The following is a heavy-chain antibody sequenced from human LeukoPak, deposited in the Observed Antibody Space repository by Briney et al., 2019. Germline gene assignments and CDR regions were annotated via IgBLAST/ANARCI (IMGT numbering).Heavy chain of an antibody. D-gene: IGHD3-22*01. CDR1: GFTFSSYS. J-gene: IGHJ4*02. CDR2: ISTSSSYI. CDR3: ARESYYDSSGYYSSLGY. Sequence: GGCLRLSCAASGFTFSSYSMNWVRQAPGKGLEWGSSISTSSSYIYYADSVKGRFTTTRDNAKNSLYLQMNSLRAEDTAVYYCARESYYDSSGYYSSLGYWGQGTLVTVSS. V-gene: IGHV3-21*01.